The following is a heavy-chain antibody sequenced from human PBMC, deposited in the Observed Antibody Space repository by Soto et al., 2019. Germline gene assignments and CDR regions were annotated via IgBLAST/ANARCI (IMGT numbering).Heavy chain of an antibody. Sequence: QVQLQQWGAGLLKPSETLSLTCAVYGGSFSGYYWSWIRQPPGQGLEWMGEINHSGSTNYNPSLTSRVTISVDTSKTQCSLKLSSVTAADTAVYYCAREGAPSRPLGVIRKKLNWFDPLGQGTLVTVSS. CDR1: GGSFSGYY. CDR3: AREGAPSRPLGVIRKKLNWFDP. J-gene: IGHJ5*02. CDR2: INHSGST. D-gene: IGHD3-10*01. V-gene: IGHV4-34*01.